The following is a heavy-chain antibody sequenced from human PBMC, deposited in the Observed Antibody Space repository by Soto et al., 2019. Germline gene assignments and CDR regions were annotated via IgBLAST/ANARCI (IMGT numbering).Heavy chain of an antibody. V-gene: IGHV4-31*08. Sequence: SETLSLTCTVSGGSASSGGFYWSWIRQHPGKGLEWIGYIYYSGISYYNPSLKSRVSISLDTSRNQFSMTLNSVTAPATAVYYCATSGYTYGIDVWGQGATVTFSS. J-gene: IGHJ6*02. CDR2: IYYSGIS. CDR3: ATSGYTYGIDV. CDR1: GGSASSGGFY. D-gene: IGHD3-3*01.